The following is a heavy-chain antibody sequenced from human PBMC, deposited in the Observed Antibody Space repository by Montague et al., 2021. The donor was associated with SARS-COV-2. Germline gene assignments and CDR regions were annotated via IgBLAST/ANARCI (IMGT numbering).Heavy chain of an antibody. J-gene: IGHJ4*02. D-gene: IGHD2-2*01. Sequence: CAISGDSVSRNSAAWNWIRQSPSRGLEWLGRTYYRSTWYNDYAVSVKSRITIDPDTSKHQFSLHLNSVTPEDTAVYYCARLPVGSKYYFDVWGQGTLVTVSS. CDR3: ARLPVGSKYYFDV. CDR1: GDSVSRNSAA. CDR2: TYYRSTWYN. V-gene: IGHV6-1*01.